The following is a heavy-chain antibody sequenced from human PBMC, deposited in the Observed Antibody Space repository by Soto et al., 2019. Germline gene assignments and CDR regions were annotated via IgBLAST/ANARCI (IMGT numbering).Heavy chain of an antibody. D-gene: IGHD3-22*01. Sequence: VKVSCKASGGTLSSYAITWVRQAPGQGLEWMGGIIPIFGTANYAQKFQGRVTITADESTSTAYMELSSLRSEDTAMYYCARGQHHYDSSGYLDYWGQGTLVTVSS. J-gene: IGHJ4*02. CDR3: ARGQHHYDSSGYLDY. V-gene: IGHV1-69*01. CDR1: GGTLSSYA. CDR2: IIPIFGTA.